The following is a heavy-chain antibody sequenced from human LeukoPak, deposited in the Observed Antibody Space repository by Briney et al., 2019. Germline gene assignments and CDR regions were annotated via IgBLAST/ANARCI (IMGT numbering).Heavy chain of an antibody. Sequence: GGSLRLSCAAPGFTFSNYAMSWVRQAPGKGLEWVSVISGSGGSTYYADSVKGRFTISRDNSKNTLYLQMNSLRAEDTAVYYCAKDYASDMATAPFDYWGQGTLVTVSS. CDR1: GFTFSNYA. D-gene: IGHD5-24*01. CDR3: AKDYASDMATAPFDY. J-gene: IGHJ4*02. CDR2: ISGSGGST. V-gene: IGHV3-23*01.